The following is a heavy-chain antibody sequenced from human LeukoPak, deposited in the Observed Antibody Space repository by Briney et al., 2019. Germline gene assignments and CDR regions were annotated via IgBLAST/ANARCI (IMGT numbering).Heavy chain of an antibody. J-gene: IGHJ3*02. V-gene: IGHV3-23*01. CDR3: ANCQYCSSISDAFDI. Sequence: GGSLRLSCAASGFTFSIYAMSWVRQAPGKGLEWVSGISGSGGSTYYADSVEGRSTISRDNSKNTLYLQMNSLRAEDTAVYYCANCQYCSSISDAFDIWGQGTMVTVSS. CDR2: ISGSGGST. D-gene: IGHD2-2*01. CDR1: GFTFSIYA.